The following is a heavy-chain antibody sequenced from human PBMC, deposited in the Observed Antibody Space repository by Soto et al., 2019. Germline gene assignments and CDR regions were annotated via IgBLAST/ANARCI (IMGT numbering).Heavy chain of an antibody. CDR3: ARGPPFS. Sequence: SETLSLTCAVSGGSISSGGYSWSWIRQPPGKGLEWIGYIYHSGSTYYNPSLKSRVTISVDRSKNQFSLKLSSVTAADTAVYYCARGPPFSWGQGTLVTVS. J-gene: IGHJ5*02. CDR1: GGSISSGGYS. V-gene: IGHV4-30-2*01. CDR2: IYHSGST.